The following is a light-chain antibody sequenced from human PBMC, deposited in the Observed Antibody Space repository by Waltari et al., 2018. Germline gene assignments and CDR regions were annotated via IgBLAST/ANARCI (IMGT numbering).Light chain of an antibody. CDR1: QGIGTW. CDR3: QQANTFPLT. CDR2: GAS. V-gene: IGKV1-12*01. J-gene: IGKJ4*01. Sequence: DIQMTQSPSSVSASLGDRVTITCRASQGIGTWLAWYQQKPGKAPKLLIYGASILQSWVPPRFSGSGSGTDFTLTINNLQPEDFATYSCQQANTFPLTFGGGTKVEIK.